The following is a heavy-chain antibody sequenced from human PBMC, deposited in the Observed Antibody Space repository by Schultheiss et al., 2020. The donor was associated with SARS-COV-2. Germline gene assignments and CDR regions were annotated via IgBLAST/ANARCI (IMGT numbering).Heavy chain of an antibody. CDR1: GFTFDDYA. Sequence: GGSLRLSCAASGFTFDDYAMHWVRQAPGKGLEWVSGISWNSGSIGYADSVKGRFTISRDNSKNSLYLQMNSLRAEDTALYYCARESRETTSGSYGGGMDYWGQGTLVTVSS. CDR3: ARESRETTSGSYGGGMDY. J-gene: IGHJ4*02. D-gene: IGHD1-26*01. CDR2: ISWNSGSI. V-gene: IGHV3-9*01.